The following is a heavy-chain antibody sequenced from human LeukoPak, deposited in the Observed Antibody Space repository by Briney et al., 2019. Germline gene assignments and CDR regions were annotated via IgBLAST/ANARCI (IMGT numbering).Heavy chain of an antibody. CDR1: GSSVDNYA. D-gene: IGHD6-13*01. Sequence: GASLRLSCAVSGSSVDNYAMSWVRQAPGKGLEWVSVISGGATYYADSVKGRFIISRDNSKNTLHLHMNSLRADDTAVYYCAKRAAHYYGLDVWGQGTTVTVSS. CDR3: AKRAAHYYGLDV. J-gene: IGHJ6*02. V-gene: IGHV3-23*01. CDR2: ISGGAT.